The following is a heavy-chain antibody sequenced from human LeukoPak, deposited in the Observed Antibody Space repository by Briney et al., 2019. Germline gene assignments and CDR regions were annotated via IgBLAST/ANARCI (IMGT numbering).Heavy chain of an antibody. V-gene: IGHV4-34*01. CDR1: GGSFSGYY. J-gene: IGHJ5*02. CDR3: ASVEAYYDLWSGYSDRFDP. D-gene: IGHD3-3*01. Sequence: SETLSLTCAVYGGSFSGYYWSWIRQPPGKGLEWIGEINHSGSTNYNPSLKSRVTISVDTSKNQFSLKLSSVTAADTAVYYCASVEAYYDLWSGYSDRFDPWGEGTLVTVSS. CDR2: INHSGST.